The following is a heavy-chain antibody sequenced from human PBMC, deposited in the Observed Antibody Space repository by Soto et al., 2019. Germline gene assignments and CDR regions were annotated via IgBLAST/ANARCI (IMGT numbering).Heavy chain of an antibody. D-gene: IGHD6-13*01. J-gene: IGHJ4*02. Sequence: PGGSLRLSCAASGFTFSSYGMHWVRQAPGKGLEWVAIISYDGSNEYYADSVKGRFTISRDNSKNTLYLQMNSLRAEDTAVYYCAKGRYSSSWYGDYWGQGTLVTVSS. CDR2: ISYDGSNE. CDR3: AKGRYSSSWYGDY. CDR1: GFTFSSYG. V-gene: IGHV3-30*18.